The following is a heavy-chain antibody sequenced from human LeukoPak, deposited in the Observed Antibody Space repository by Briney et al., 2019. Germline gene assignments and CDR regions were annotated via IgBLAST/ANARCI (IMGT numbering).Heavy chain of an antibody. CDR2: IYHSGST. Sequence: SETLSLTCAVSGGSISSSNWWSWVRQPPGKGLEWIGEIYHSGSTNYNPSLKSRVTISVDKSKNQFSLKLSSVTAADTAVYYCARGRLNWEWSPYYFDYWGQGTLVTVSS. J-gene: IGHJ4*02. CDR1: GGSISSSNW. V-gene: IGHV4-4*02. CDR3: ARGRLNWEWSPYYFDY. D-gene: IGHD3-3*01.